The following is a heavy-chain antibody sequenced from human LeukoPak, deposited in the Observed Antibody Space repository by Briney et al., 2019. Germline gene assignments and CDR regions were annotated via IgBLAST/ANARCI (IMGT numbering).Heavy chain of an antibody. CDR2: IRGSGGST. J-gene: IGHJ4*02. CDR3: VKVSSNYYGSGSYQTLDY. V-gene: IGHV3-23*01. D-gene: IGHD3-10*01. Sequence: GGSLRLSCAASGFTFSSYAMSWVRQTPGKGREWVSTIRGSGGSTFYADSVKGRFTISRDNPKNTVDLQMNSLRAEDTAVYYCVKVSSNYYGSGSYQTLDYWGQGTLVTVSS. CDR1: GFTFSSYA.